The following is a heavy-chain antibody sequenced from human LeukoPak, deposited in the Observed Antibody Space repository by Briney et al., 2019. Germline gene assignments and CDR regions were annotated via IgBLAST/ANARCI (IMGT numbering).Heavy chain of an antibody. Sequence: ASVKVSCKVSGYTLTELSMHWVRQAPGKGLEWMGGFDPEDGETIYAQKSQGRVTMTEDTSTDTAYMELSSLRSEDTAVYYCATALFTGNNWFDPWGQGTLVTVSS. CDR2: FDPEDGET. CDR3: ATALFTGNNWFDP. V-gene: IGHV1-24*01. J-gene: IGHJ5*02. D-gene: IGHD2-21*01. CDR1: GYTLTELS.